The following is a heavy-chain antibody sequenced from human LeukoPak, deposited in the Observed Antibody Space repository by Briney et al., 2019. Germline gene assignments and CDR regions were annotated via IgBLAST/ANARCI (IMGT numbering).Heavy chain of an antibody. Sequence: ASVKVSCKASGYTFTSYGISWVRQAPGQGLERMGWISAYNGNTNYAQKIQGRVTMTTDTTTSTAYMELRSLRSDDTAVYYCARVVYDILTGAGYYYYMDVWGKGTTVTVSS. CDR1: GYTFTSYG. J-gene: IGHJ6*03. D-gene: IGHD3-9*01. V-gene: IGHV1-18*01. CDR3: ARVVYDILTGAGYYYYMDV. CDR2: ISAYNGNT.